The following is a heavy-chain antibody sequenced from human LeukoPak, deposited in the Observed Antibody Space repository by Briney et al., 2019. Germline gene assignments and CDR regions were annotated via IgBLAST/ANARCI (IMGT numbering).Heavy chain of an antibody. Sequence: GGSLRLSCAASGFTFSSYAMSWVRQAPGKGLEWVSAISGSGGSTYYADSVKGRFTISRDNSKNTLYLQMNSLRAEDTALYYCAKDKYSGSYTGGSAFDIWGQGTMVTVSS. D-gene: IGHD1-26*01. CDR1: GFTFSSYA. CDR3: AKDKYSGSYTGGSAFDI. V-gene: IGHV3-23*01. CDR2: ISGSGGST. J-gene: IGHJ3*02.